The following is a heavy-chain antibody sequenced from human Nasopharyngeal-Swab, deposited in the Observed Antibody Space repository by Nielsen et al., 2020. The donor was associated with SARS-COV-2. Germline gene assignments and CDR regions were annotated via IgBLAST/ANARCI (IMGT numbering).Heavy chain of an antibody. Sequence: GESLKISCAASGFTFSSYAMSWVRQAPGKGPEWVSAISSSSSYIYYADSVKGRFTISRDNAKNSLYLQMNSLRAEDTAVYYCARGCVLTGPTCNYYGMDVWGQGTTVTVSS. D-gene: IGHD3-9*01. CDR2: ISSSSSYI. CDR3: ARGCVLTGPTCNYYGMDV. CDR1: GFTFSSYA. V-gene: IGHV3-21*01. J-gene: IGHJ6*02.